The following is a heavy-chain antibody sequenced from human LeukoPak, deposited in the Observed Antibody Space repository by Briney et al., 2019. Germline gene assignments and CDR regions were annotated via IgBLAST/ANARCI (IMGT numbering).Heavy chain of an antibody. V-gene: IGHV4-39*01. CDR2: IYYSGST. Sequence: SETLSLTCTVSGGSISSSSYYWGWIRQPPGKGPEWIGSIYYSGSTHYNPSLKSRVTISVDTSKNQFSLKLSSVTAADTAVYYCARGTDGQSIAAAGTPYYYYYMDVWGKGTTVTVSS. J-gene: IGHJ6*03. D-gene: IGHD6-13*01. CDR3: ARGTDGQSIAAAGTPYYYYYMDV. CDR1: GGSISSSSYY.